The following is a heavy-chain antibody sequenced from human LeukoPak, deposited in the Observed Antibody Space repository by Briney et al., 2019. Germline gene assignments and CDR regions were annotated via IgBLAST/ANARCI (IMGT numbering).Heavy chain of an antibody. J-gene: IGHJ4*02. D-gene: IGHD3-10*01. V-gene: IGHV3-66*01. CDR2: IYSGGST. CDR1: GFTFSTYA. CDR3: ARDEQGSGSYYNPLYFDY. Sequence: GGSLRLSCAASGFTFSTYAMSWVRQAPGKGLEWVSVIYSGGSTYYADSVKGRFTISRDNSKNTLYLQMNSLRAEDTAVYYCARDEQGSGSYYNPLYFDYWGQGTLVTVSS.